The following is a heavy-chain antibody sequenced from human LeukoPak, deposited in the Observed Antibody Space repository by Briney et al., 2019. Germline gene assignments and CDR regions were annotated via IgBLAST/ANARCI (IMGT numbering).Heavy chain of an antibody. J-gene: IGHJ4*02. CDR1: GFTFDDYG. CDR2: INWNGGST. CDR3: ARDSSYDYVWGSYRYQFDY. D-gene: IGHD3-16*02. Sequence: PGGSLRLSCAASGFTFDDYGMSWVRQAPGKGLEWVSGINWNGGSTGYADSVKGRFTISRDNAKNSLYLQMNSLRAEDTAVYYCARDSSYDYVWGSYRYQFDYWGQGTLVTVSS. V-gene: IGHV3-20*04.